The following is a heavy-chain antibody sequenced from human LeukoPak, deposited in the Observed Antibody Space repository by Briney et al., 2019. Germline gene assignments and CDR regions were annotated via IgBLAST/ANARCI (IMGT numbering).Heavy chain of an antibody. J-gene: IGHJ6*03. CDR2: IYTSGNT. V-gene: IGHV4-4*07. Sequence: SETLSLTCTVSGVSINTYYWSWIRQPPGKGLEWIGRIYTSGNTKYNPSLKSRVTMSVDTSKNQFSLKLTSVTAADTAVYYCARGRGPDYDYYYMGVWGKGTTVTVSS. CDR3: ARGRGPDYDYYYMGV. CDR1: GVSINTYY.